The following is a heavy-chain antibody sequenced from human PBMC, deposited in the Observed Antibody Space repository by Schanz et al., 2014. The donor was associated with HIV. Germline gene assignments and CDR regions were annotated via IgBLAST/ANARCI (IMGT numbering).Heavy chain of an antibody. V-gene: IGHV3-30*03. CDR1: GFTFSTYG. D-gene: IGHD3-3*01. Sequence: QVQLVESGRGVVQPGRSLRLSCAASGFTFSTYGMHWVRQGPGKGLEWVAFISYDGSNEYYGDSVKGRFTISRDNAKNSLYLQMNRLRAEDTAVYYCARLYYDSWGGKDEYYFDYWGQGTLVTVSS. J-gene: IGHJ4*02. CDR2: ISYDGSNE. CDR3: ARLYYDSWGGKDEYYFDY.